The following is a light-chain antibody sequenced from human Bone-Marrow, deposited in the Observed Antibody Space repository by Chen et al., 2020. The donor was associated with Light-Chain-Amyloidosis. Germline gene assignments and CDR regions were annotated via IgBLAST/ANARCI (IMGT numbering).Light chain of an antibody. V-gene: IGLV3-25*03. CDR2: RDT. J-gene: IGLJ2*01. CDR1: DLPTKY. CDR3: QSADSSGTYEVI. Sequence: SYELPQPPSVSVSPGQTARITCSGDDLPTKYAYWYQQKPGQAPVLVIHRDTERPSGISERFSGSCSGTTATLTISGFQAEDEADYHCQSADSSGTYEVIFGGGTKLTVL.